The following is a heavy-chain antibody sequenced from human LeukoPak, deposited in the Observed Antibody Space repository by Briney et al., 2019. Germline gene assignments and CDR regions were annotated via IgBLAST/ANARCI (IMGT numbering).Heavy chain of an antibody. D-gene: IGHD4-17*01. Sequence: PGGSLRPSCAASGLTGSHNYVSWVRQAPGKGLEWVSAIHTSGDTCYADSVKGRFTISRDTPKNTLYLQINSLRVEDTAVYYCIVFGDSNHWGQGTLVTVSS. CDR3: IVFGDSNH. CDR1: GLTGSHNY. V-gene: IGHV3-53*01. J-gene: IGHJ5*02. CDR2: IHTSGDT.